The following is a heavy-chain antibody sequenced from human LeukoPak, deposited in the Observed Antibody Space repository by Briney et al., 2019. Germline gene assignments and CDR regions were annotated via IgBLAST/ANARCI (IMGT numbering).Heavy chain of an antibody. V-gene: IGHV3-48*01. CDR2: ISSSSSTI. J-gene: IGHJ4*02. D-gene: IGHD3-22*01. Sequence: QPGGSLRLSCAASGFTFSSYSMNWVRQAPGKGLEWVSYISSSSSTIYYADSVKGRFTISRDNAKNSLYLQMNSLRAEDTAVYYCARVLHNSSTYYGYWGQGTLVTVSS. CDR1: GFTFSSYS. CDR3: ARVLHNSSTYYGY.